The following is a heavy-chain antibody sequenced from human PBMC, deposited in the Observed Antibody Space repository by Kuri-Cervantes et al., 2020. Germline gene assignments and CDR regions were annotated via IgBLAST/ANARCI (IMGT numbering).Heavy chain of an antibody. V-gene: IGHV1-2*02. CDR1: GYSFTGYY. Sequence: ASVKVSCKASGYSFTGYYVHWVRQAPGQGLEWMGWINPHSGGTNYAQKFQGRVTMTRDTSITTAYMELNRLTSDDTAVYYRARDSRNSRLDCFDYWGQGTLVTVSS. D-gene: IGHD5-18*01. CDR2: INPHSGGT. CDR3: ARDSRNSRLDCFDY. J-gene: IGHJ4*02.